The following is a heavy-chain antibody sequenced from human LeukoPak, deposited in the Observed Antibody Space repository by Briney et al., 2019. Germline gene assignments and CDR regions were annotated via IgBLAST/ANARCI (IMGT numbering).Heavy chain of an antibody. CDR1: GFTFSSYA. CDR3: AKVSGIVSGTIDY. Sequence: PGGSLRLSCAASGFTFSSYAMSWVRQAPGKGLEWVSAISGSGGSTYYADSVKGRFTISRDDSKNTLYLQMNSLRAEDTAVYYCAKVSGIVSGTIDYWGQGTLVTVSS. J-gene: IGHJ4*02. V-gene: IGHV3-23*01. D-gene: IGHD1-26*01. CDR2: ISGSGGST.